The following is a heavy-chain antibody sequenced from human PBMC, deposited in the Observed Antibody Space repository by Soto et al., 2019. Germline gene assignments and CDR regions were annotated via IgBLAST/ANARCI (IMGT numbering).Heavy chain of an antibody. CDR1: GFTFSSYA. CDR3: APDTGAAGTRQAGHSAVSDYYYGMDV. V-gene: IGHV3-23*01. Sequence: EVQLLESGGGLVQPGGSLRLSCAASGFTFSSYAMSWVRQAPGKGLEWVSAISGSGGSTYYADSVKGRFTISRDNSKNTLYLQMNSLRAEDTAVYYCAPDTGAAGTRQAGHSAVSDYYYGMDVWGQGTTVTGSS. D-gene: IGHD6-13*01. J-gene: IGHJ6*01. CDR2: ISGSGGST.